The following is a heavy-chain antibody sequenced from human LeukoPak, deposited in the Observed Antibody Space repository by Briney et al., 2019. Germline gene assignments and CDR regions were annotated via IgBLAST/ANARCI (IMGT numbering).Heavy chain of an antibody. J-gene: IGHJ4*02. CDR3: ARGLAGPDY. CDR1: GGSFSGYY. CDR2: INHSGST. V-gene: IGHV4-34*01. D-gene: IGHD6-19*01. Sequence: SETLCLTCAVYGGSFSGYYWSWIRQPPGKGLEWIGEINHSGSTNYNPSLKSRVTISVDTSKNQFSLKLSSVTAADTAVYYCARGLAGPDYWGQGTLVTVSS.